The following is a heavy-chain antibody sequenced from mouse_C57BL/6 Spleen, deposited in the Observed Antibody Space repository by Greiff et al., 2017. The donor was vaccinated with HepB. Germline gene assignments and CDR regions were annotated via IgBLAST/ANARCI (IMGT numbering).Heavy chain of an antibody. Sequence: EVKLMESEGGLVQPGSSMKLSCTASGFTFSDYYMAWVRQVPEKGLEWVANINYDGSSTYYLDSLKSRFIISRDNAKNILYLQMSSLKSEDTATYYCARRGIYYGNYFDYWGQGTTLTVSS. D-gene: IGHD2-1*01. CDR1: GFTFSDYY. J-gene: IGHJ2*01. CDR2: INYDGSST. CDR3: ARRGIYYGNYFDY. V-gene: IGHV5-16*01.